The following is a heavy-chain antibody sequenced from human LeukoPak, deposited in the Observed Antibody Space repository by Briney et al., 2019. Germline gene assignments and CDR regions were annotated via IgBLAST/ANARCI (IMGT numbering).Heavy chain of an antibody. CDR2: INHSGST. CDR3: ARDNWNYDNWFDP. D-gene: IGHD1-7*01. CDR1: GGSFSGYY. Sequence: SETLSLTCAVYGGSFSGYYWSWIRQPPGKGLEWIGEINHSGSTNYNPSLKSRVTISVDTSKNQFSLKLSSVTAADTAVYYCARDNWNYDNWFDPWGQGTLVTVSS. J-gene: IGHJ5*02. V-gene: IGHV4-34*01.